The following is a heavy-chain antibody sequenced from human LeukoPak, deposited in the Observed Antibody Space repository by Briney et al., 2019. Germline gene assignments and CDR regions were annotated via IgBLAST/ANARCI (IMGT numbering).Heavy chain of an antibody. CDR2: IHYSGST. Sequence: SETLSLTCAVYGGSVSGYYWSWIRQPPGKGLEWIGSIHYSGSTYYNPSLKSRVTIFVDTSKNQFSLKLSSVTAADTAVYYCVRDYGDYVDYYGMDVWGQGTTVTVSS. CDR1: GGSVSGYY. J-gene: IGHJ6*02. D-gene: IGHD4-17*01. CDR3: VRDYGDYVDYYGMDV. V-gene: IGHV4-34*01.